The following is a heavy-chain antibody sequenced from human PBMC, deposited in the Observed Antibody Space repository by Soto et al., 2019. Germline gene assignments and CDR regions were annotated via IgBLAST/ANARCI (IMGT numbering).Heavy chain of an antibody. CDR2: IIPILGIA. J-gene: IGHJ6*02. CDR1: GGTYSSYT. CDR3: ARTTVYYYYYGMDV. V-gene: IGHV1-69*02. D-gene: IGHD4-17*01. Sequence: GTSVKVSCKDSGGTYSSYTSSWVRQAPGQGLEWMGRIIPILGIANYAQKFQGRVTITADKSTSTAYMELSSLRSEDTAVYYCARTTVYYYYYGMDVWGQGTTVTVSS.